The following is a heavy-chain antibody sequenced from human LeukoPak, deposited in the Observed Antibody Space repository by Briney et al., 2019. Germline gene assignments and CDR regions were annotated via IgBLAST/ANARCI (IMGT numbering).Heavy chain of an antibody. CDR3: ARDFIVGARSFGY. V-gene: IGHV4-30-4*01. Sequence: SETLSLTCTVSGGSISSGDYYWSWIRQPPGKGLEWIGYIYYSGSTYYNPSLKSRVTISVDTSKNQFSLKLSSVTAADTAVYYCARDFIVGARSFGYWGQGTLVTVSS. CDR2: IYYSGST. CDR1: GGSISSGDYY. D-gene: IGHD1-26*01. J-gene: IGHJ4*02.